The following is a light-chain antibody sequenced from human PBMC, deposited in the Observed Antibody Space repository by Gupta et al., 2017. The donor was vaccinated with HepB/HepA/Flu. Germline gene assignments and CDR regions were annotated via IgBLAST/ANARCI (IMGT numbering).Light chain of an antibody. CDR1: QSVLYSANNKNY. Sequence: DIVMTPSPASLAVALGERAIINCKSSQSVLYSANNKNYLAWFQQKPGQPPKLLIYWASTRQSGVPDRFSGSGSGTDFTLTISSLQAEDVAVYYCQQYYSPPRTFGGGTKVEIK. CDR3: QQYYSPPRT. CDR2: WAS. V-gene: IGKV4-1*01. J-gene: IGKJ4*01.